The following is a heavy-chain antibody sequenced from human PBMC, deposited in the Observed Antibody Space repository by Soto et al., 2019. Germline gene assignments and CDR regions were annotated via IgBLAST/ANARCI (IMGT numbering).Heavy chain of an antibody. D-gene: IGHD1-26*01. J-gene: IGHJ4*02. V-gene: IGHV3-33*01. Sequence: GGSLRLSCAASGFSFRDYGMHWVRQAPGKGLEWVAVIWNDGSDKFYGASVKGRYTISRDSSRDTLFLQMNSLRAEDTAVYYCARFALSGSNSLPIEYWGQGTLVTVSS. CDR3: ARFALSGSNSLPIEY. CDR2: IWNDGSDK. CDR1: GFSFRDYG.